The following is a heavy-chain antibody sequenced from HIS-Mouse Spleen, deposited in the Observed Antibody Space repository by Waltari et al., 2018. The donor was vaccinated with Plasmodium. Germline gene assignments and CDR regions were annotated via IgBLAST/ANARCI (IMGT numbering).Heavy chain of an antibody. Sequence: EVQLVESGGGLVKPGGSLRLSCAAPEFPFSSYWMSWVRQATGKGLEWVANIKQDGSEKYYVDSVKGRFTISRDNAKNSLYLQMNSLRAEDTAVYYCASSWYWYFDLWGRGTLVTVSS. CDR2: IKQDGSEK. D-gene: IGHD6-13*01. CDR3: ASSWYWYFDL. J-gene: IGHJ2*01. CDR1: EFPFSSYW. V-gene: IGHV3-7*01.